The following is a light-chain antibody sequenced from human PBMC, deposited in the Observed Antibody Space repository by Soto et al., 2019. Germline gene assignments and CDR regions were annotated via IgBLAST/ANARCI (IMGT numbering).Light chain of an antibody. CDR3: HQYHSWPPWT. V-gene: IGKV3-15*01. CDR1: QSVSSN. CDR2: GAS. J-gene: IGKJ1*01. Sequence: EIVMTQSPATLSVSPGQIATLSCRASQSVSSNLAWYQQKRGQAPRLLSYGASTRATGIPARFSGSGSGTEFTITISSLQSEDFAVYYWHQYHSWPPWTFGQGTKVEIK.